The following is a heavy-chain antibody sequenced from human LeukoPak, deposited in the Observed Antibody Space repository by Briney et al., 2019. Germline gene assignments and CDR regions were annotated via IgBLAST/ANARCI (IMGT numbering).Heavy chain of an antibody. CDR2: INSDGSST. J-gene: IGHJ4*02. Sequence: GGSLRLSCAASGFTFDDYAMHWVRQAPGKGLVWVSRINSDGSSTSYADSVKGRFTISRDNAKNTLYLQMNSLRAEDTAVYYCARAPYYDSSGYYYDQAAIDYWGQGTLVTVSS. CDR3: ARAPYYDSSGYYYDQAAIDY. D-gene: IGHD3-22*01. CDR1: GFTFDDYA. V-gene: IGHV3-74*01.